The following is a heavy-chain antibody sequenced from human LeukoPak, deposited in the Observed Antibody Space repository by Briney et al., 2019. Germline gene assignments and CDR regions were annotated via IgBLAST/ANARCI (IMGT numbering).Heavy chain of an antibody. V-gene: IGHV4-39*01. J-gene: IGHJ4*02. CDR3: ARRDTAMVIDY. CDR2: IYYSGST. CDR1: GFTFSDYY. D-gene: IGHD5-18*01. Sequence: GSLRLSCAASGFTFSDYYMSWMRQPPGKGLEWTGSIYYSGSTYYSPSLKSRVTISVDTSKNQFSLRLSAVTAADTAVYYCARRDTAMVIDYWGQGTLVTVSS.